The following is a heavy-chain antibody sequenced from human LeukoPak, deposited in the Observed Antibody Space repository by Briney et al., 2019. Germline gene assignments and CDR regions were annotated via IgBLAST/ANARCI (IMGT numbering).Heavy chain of an antibody. V-gene: IGHV1-46*01. J-gene: IGHJ5*02. CDR3: ATPGDSSGYT. D-gene: IGHD3-22*01. CDR1: GYTFTSYY. CDR2: INPSGGST. Sequence: ASVKVSCKASGYTFTSYYIHWVRQAPGQGLEWMGIINPSGGSTSHAQKFQGRVTMTEDTSTDTAYMELSSLRSEDTAVYYCATPGDSSGYTWGQGTLVTVSS.